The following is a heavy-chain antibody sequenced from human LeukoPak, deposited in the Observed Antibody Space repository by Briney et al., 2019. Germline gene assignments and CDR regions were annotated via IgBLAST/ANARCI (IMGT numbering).Heavy chain of an antibody. Sequence: TGGSLRLSCAASGFTFSSYSMNWVRQAPGKGLECVSYISSSSTTIYYADSVKGRFTISRDNAKNSLYLQMNSLRAEDTAVYYCARDQDPAYYYDSSGKFDYWGQGTLVTVSS. CDR2: ISSSSTTI. D-gene: IGHD3-22*01. CDR1: GFTFSSYS. CDR3: ARDQDPAYYYDSSGKFDY. J-gene: IGHJ4*02. V-gene: IGHV3-48*01.